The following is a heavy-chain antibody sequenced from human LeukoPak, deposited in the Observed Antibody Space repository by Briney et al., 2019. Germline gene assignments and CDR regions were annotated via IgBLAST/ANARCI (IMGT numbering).Heavy chain of an antibody. CDR1: GGSISRYY. CDR3: ARHGDDSSDSSGFQSFDY. J-gene: IGHJ4*02. Sequence: SETLSLTCTVSGGSISRYYWSWIRQPPGKGLEWVGYIYYSGSTNYNPSLKSRVTISVDTSKNQFSLKLSSVTAADTAVYYCARHGDDSSDSSGFQSFDYWGQGTLVTVSS. D-gene: IGHD3-22*01. V-gene: IGHV4-59*08. CDR2: IYYSGST.